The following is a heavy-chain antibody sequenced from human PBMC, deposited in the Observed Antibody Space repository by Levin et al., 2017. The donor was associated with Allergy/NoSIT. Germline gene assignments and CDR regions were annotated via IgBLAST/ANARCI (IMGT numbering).Heavy chain of an antibody. CDR3: ARVYSSSRYYYYYMDV. CDR2: IIPIFGTA. J-gene: IGHJ6*03. CDR1: GGTFSSYA. Sequence: KISCKASGGTFSSYAISWVRQAPGQGLEWMGGIIPIFGTANYAQKFQGRVTITADKSTSTAYMELSSLRSEDTAVYYCARVYSSSRYYYYYMDVWGKGTTVTVSS. V-gene: IGHV1-69*06. D-gene: IGHD6-6*01.